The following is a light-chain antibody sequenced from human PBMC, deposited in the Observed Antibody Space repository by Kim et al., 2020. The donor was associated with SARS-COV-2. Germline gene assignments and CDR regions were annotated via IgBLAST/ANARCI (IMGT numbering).Light chain of an antibody. Sequence: LAPGERATLACRASQSGSSSYLAWYQQKPGQAPRLLLYHTSSSATGIQDRFSGSGSGTDFTLTISRLEPEDFAVYYCQQYGSSPLTFGGGTKVE. CDR3: QQYGSSPLT. CDR1: QSGSSSY. V-gene: IGKV3-20*01. J-gene: IGKJ4*01. CDR2: HTS.